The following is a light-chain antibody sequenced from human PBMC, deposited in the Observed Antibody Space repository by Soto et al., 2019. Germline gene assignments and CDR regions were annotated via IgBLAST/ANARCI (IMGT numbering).Light chain of an antibody. V-gene: IGLV2-14*01. CDR3: SSYTSSRNYV. CDR2: DVS. CDR1: SSDIGGYNY. J-gene: IGLJ1*01. Sequence: QSALTQPASVSGSPGQSITISCTGTSSDIGGYNYVSWYQQHPGKAPKLMIYDVSNRPSGVSNRFSGSKSGYTASLTISGLQAEDEADYYCSSYTSSRNYVFGTGTQLTVL.